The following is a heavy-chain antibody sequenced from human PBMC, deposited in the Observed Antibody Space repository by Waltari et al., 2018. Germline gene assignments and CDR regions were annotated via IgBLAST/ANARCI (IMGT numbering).Heavy chain of an antibody. CDR3: ATLGAYLGAFDV. D-gene: IGHD3-16*01. V-gene: IGHV3-53*02. CDR1: GFLGSSNY. J-gene: IGHJ3*01. Sequence: EVQLVETGGGLIQPGGSLRLSCAVSGFLGSSNYMSWVRQAPGKGLEWVSVIYAGGGSYSADSVRGRFTISRDNSKNTLYLEMNTLRADDTAVYYCATLGAYLGAFDVWGQGTMVTVSS. CDR2: IYAGGGS.